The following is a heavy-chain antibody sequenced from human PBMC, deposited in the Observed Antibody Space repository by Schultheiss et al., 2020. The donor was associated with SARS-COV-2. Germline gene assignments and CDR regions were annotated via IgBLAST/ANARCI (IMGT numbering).Heavy chain of an antibody. V-gene: IGHV1-69*05. CDR2: IIPIFGTA. CDR3: ARDGLYGDYVVIFAFDI. D-gene: IGHD4-17*01. Sequence: SEKVSCKASGGTFSSYAISWVRQAPGQGLEWMGGIIPIFGTANYAQKLQGRVTMTTDTSTSTAYMELRSLRSDDTAVYYCARDGLYGDYVVIFAFDIWGQGTMVTVSS. J-gene: IGHJ3*02. CDR1: GGTFSSYA.